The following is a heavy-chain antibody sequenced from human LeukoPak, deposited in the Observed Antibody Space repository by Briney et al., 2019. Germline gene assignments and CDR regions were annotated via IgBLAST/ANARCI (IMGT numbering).Heavy chain of an antibody. J-gene: IGHJ3*02. Sequence: SEALSLTCAVYGGSFSGYYWSWIRQPPGKGLEWIGEIYHSGSTNYNPSLKSRVTISVDTSKNQFSLKLSSVTAADTAVYYCARGGDIVVVVAATGAFDIWGQGTMVTVSS. CDR3: ARGGDIVVVVAATGAFDI. CDR2: IYHSGST. V-gene: IGHV4-34*01. CDR1: GGSFSGYY. D-gene: IGHD2-15*01.